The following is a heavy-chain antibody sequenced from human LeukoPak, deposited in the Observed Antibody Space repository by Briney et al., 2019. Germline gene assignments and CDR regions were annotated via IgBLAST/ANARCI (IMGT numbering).Heavy chain of an antibody. CDR3: ARGPYSYDSSGAFDI. Sequence: SETLSLTCTVSGGSISSSTYYWGWIRQPPGKGLEWIGSINYSGSTFYNPSLKSQYTISVDTSKNQFSLILSSVTAADTAVYFCARGPYSYDSSGAFDIWGQGTMVTVSS. CDR1: GGSISSSTYY. J-gene: IGHJ3*02. D-gene: IGHD3-22*01. CDR2: INYSGST. V-gene: IGHV4-39*01.